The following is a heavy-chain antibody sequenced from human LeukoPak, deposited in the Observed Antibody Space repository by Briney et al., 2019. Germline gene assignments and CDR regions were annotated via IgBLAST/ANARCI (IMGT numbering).Heavy chain of an antibody. D-gene: IGHD3-22*01. CDR3: ARGPGLGRGMDV. Sequence: ASVKVSCKASGYTFTSYGISWVRQAPGQGLEWMGWISAYNGNTNYSQKFQGRVTITRDTSASTAYMELSSLRSEDTAVYYCARGPGLGRGMDVWGQGTTVTVSS. J-gene: IGHJ6*02. V-gene: IGHV1-18*01. CDR1: GYTFTSYG. CDR2: ISAYNGNT.